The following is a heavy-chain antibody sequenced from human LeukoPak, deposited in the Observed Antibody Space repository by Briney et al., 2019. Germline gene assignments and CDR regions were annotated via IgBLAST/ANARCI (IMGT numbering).Heavy chain of an antibody. CDR2: ISAYNGNT. Sequence: AAVKVTCKCSGYTFTIYGISLVRLAPGQGHEWMGWISAYNGNTNYAYTHQGRVTMTTDTSTSTAYMELRSLRSDDTAVYYCAGDVRYYYGSGSYNGYYYGMDVWGKGTTVTVSS. CDR1: GYTFTIYG. V-gene: IGHV1-18*04. CDR3: AGDVRYYYGSGSYNGYYYGMDV. D-gene: IGHD3-10*01. J-gene: IGHJ6*04.